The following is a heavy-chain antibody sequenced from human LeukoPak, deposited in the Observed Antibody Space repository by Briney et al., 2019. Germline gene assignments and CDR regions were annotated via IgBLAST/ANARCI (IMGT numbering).Heavy chain of an antibody. J-gene: IGHJ4*02. D-gene: IGHD5-18*01. CDR3: ARGVDTAMVTNSRWDY. V-gene: IGHV1-2*02. CDR2: INSNSGGT. CDR1: GYTFTGYY. Sequence: GASVKVSCKASGYTFTGYYIHWVRQAPGQGLEWMGWINSNSGGTNYAQKFQGRVTMTRDTSISTAYMELSRLRSDDTAVYYCARGVDTAMVTNSRWDYWGQGTLVTVSS.